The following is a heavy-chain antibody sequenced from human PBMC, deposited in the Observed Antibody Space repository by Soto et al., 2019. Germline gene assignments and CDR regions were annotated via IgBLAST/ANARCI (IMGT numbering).Heavy chain of an antibody. V-gene: IGHV4-4*02. D-gene: IGHD3-22*01. Sequence: QVQLQESGPGLVKPSGTLSLTCAVSGDSFTSSNWWTWVRQPPGKGLEWIGDILHTGHTDYSRSLKSRVTISVDPSNRQFSLSLTSVTAADTAVYYCARSPRRVDGKWFLDYWGQGTLVTVSS. CDR2: ILHTGHT. J-gene: IGHJ4*02. CDR1: GDSFTSSNW. CDR3: ARSPRRVDGKWFLDY.